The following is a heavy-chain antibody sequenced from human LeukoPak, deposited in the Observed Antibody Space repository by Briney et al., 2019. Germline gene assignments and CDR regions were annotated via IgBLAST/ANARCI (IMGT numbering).Heavy chain of an antibody. CDR1: GFTLKNYW. D-gene: IGHD2-15*01. J-gene: IGHJ5*02. CDR2: INDDGSST. Sequence: GGSLRLYCAASGFTLKNYWMRWVHQAPGQGPVGVSRINDDGSSTSYADSVKGRFTISRDDAKNTLYLQMNSLRAEDTAVYYCVRGGASTWSWGQGTLVTVSS. V-gene: IGHV3-74*01. CDR3: VRGGASTWS.